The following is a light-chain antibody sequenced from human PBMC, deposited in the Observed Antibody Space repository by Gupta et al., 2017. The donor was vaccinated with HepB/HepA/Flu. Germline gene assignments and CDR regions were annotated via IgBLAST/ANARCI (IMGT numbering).Light chain of an antibody. Sequence: EIVLTQSPGALSLSPGERATLSCRASQSVSTLLAWYQQRPGQAPRLLIHGVSNRATGIPDRFSGSGFGTDFTLTISRLEPEDFAVYYCQHGRDSVFSFGHGTKVDIK. CDR3: QHGRDSVFS. V-gene: IGKV3-20*01. CDR1: QSVSTL. J-gene: IGKJ3*01. CDR2: GVS.